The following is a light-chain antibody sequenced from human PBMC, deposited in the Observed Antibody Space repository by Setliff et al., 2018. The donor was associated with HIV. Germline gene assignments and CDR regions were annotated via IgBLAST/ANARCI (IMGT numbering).Light chain of an antibody. J-gene: IGLJ2*01. CDR3: QSSDSSSPVV. CDR2: DDY. V-gene: IGLV6-57*01. Sequence: NFILTQPHSVSESPGKTVTISCTRSSGNIASNYVQWYQLRPGSSPTAVISDDYERPSGVPDRFSASIDSSSNSASLIISGLKTEDEADYYCQSSDSSSPVVFGGGTKGTVL. CDR1: SGNIASNY.